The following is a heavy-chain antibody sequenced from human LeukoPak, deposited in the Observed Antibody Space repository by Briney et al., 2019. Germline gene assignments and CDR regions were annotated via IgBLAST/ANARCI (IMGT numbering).Heavy chain of an antibody. CDR2: ISSGDSST. CDR1: GFTFSSYA. J-gene: IGHJ4*02. CDR3: AKCMSGSGVCLNFDS. D-gene: IGHD2-21*02. Sequence: GGSLRLSCAASGFTFSSYAMSWVRQAPGKGLQWVSGISSGDSSTYYTDSVKGRFTISRDNSKNTLYLQINSLRAEDTAVYYCAKCMSGSGVCLNFDSWGQGILVTVSS. V-gene: IGHV3-23*01.